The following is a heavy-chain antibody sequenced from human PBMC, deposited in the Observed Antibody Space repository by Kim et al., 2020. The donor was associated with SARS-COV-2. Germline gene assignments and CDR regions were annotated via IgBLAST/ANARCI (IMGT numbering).Heavy chain of an antibody. CDR1: GGSIGGYY. Sequence: SETLSLTCTVSGGSIGGYYWSWIRQPPGKGLVWIGSIYYGRTTNYNPSLKSRVTISADTSKTQFSLKLTSVTAADTAVYYWVGGYNFDYWGQGTLVTVSS. CDR2: IYYGRTT. D-gene: IGHD5-12*01. CDR3: VGGYNFDY. J-gene: IGHJ4*02. V-gene: IGHV4-59*13.